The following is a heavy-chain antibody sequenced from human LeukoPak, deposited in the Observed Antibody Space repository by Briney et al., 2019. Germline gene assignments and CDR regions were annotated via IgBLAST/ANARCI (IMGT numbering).Heavy chain of an antibody. CDR3: ARVRDSYDSSGYYGSSFDY. V-gene: IGHV1-2*02. D-gene: IGHD3-22*01. CDR1: GYTFTGYY. J-gene: IGHJ4*02. Sequence: ASVKVSCKASGYTFTGYYMHWVRQAPGQGLEWMGWINPNSGDTNYAQKLQGRVTMTTDTSTSTAYMELRSLRSDDTAVYYCARVRDSYDSSGYYGSSFDYWGQGTLVTVSS. CDR2: INPNSGDT.